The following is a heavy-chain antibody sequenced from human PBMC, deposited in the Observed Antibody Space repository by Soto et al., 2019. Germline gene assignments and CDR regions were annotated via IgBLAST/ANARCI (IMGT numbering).Heavy chain of an antibody. CDR3: ARGGASSDYFFYDVDV. V-gene: IGHV1-46*01. D-gene: IGHD6-6*01. J-gene: IGHJ6*02. Sequence: ASVKVSCKASGYTFTSYYMHWVRQAPGQGLEWMGIINPSGGSTSYAQKFQGRLTITADESTRTVYMELSSLTSDDPAVYFCARGGASSDYFFYDVDVWGQGTTVTVSS. CDR1: GYTFTSYY. CDR2: INPSGGST.